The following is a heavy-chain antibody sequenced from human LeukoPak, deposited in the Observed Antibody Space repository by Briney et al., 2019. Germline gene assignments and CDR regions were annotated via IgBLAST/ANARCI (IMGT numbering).Heavy chain of an antibody. CDR3: ARLRWGDWTRYFDL. CDR2: IYSGGST. V-gene: IGHV3-53*01. Sequence: GGSLRLSCVASGFTFSRYWMHWVRHAPGKGLEWVSVIYSGGSTYYADSVKGRFTISRDNSKNTLYLQMNSLRAEDTAVYYCARLRWGDWTRYFDLWGRGTLVTVSS. CDR1: GFTFSRYW. J-gene: IGHJ2*01. D-gene: IGHD2-21*02.